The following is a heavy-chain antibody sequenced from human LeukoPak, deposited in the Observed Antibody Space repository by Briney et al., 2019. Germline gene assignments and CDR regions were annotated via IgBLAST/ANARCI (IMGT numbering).Heavy chain of an antibody. Sequence: PSETLSLTCAVYGGSFSGYYWSWIRQPPGKGLEWIGEINHSGSTNYNPSLKSRVTISVDTSKNQFSLKLSSVTAADTAVYYCARVSSGWAFDYWGQGTLVPVSS. CDR3: ARVSSGWAFDY. D-gene: IGHD6-19*01. CDR1: GGSFSGYY. J-gene: IGHJ4*02. CDR2: INHSGST. V-gene: IGHV4-34*01.